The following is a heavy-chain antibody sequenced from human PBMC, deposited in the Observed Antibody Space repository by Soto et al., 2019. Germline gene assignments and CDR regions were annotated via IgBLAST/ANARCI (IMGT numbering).Heavy chain of an antibody. V-gene: IGHV1-18*01. CDR3: AKDGGHGARMPRCGRDV. CDR2: ISGHNGGT. CDR1: GYPFINYG. J-gene: IGHJ6*02. Sequence: QPQLVQSGVEVKKPGASVRVTCKASGYPFINYGINWVRQAPGQGLEWMGWISGHNGGTNYGPKFRDRITMATDTSSKTADLELRSLRSDDTAVDYGAKDGGHGARMPRCGRDVWGQGHTVNVSS. D-gene: IGHD2-15*01.